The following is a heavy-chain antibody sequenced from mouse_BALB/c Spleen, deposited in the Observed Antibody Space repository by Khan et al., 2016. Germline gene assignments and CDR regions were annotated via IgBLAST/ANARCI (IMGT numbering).Heavy chain of an antibody. CDR1: GYAFTNYL. CDR2: INPGSGGT. D-gene: IGHD2-3*01. Sequence: QVQLQQSGAELVRPGTSVKVSCKASGYAFTNYLIEWVKQRPGQGLEWIGVINPGSGGTNYNEKFKGKATLTADKSSSTAYMQLSSLTSDDSAVYFCARYEGYYYAMDYWGQGTSVTVSS. CDR3: ARYEGYYYAMDY. J-gene: IGHJ4*01. V-gene: IGHV1-54*01.